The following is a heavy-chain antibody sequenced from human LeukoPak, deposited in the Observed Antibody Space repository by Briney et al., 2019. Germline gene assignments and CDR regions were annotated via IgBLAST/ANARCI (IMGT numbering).Heavy chain of an antibody. Sequence: SETLSLTCTVSGGSISSGGYYWSWIRQHPGKGLEWIGYIYYSGSTYYNPSLKSRVTISVDTSKNQFSLKLSSVTAADAAVYYCASLRYGSGSYYSWGQGTLVTVSS. J-gene: IGHJ4*02. D-gene: IGHD3-10*01. CDR2: IYYSGST. CDR1: GGSISSGGYY. V-gene: IGHV4-31*03. CDR3: ASLRYGSGSYYS.